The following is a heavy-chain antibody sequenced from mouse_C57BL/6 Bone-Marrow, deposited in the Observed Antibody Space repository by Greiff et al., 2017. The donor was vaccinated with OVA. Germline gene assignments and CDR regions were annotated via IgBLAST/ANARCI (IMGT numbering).Heavy chain of an antibody. CDR3: TGETGTWGAWFAY. Sequence: VQGVESGGGLVQPGGSMKLSCVASGFTFSNYWMNWVRQSPEKGLEWVAQIRLKSDNYATRYAESVKGRFTIVRDDSKSSVYLQLNNLRAEDTGIYYCTGETGTWGAWFAYWGQGTLVTVSA. V-gene: IGHV6-3*01. CDR2: IRLKSDNYAT. J-gene: IGHJ3*01. CDR1: GFTFSNYW. D-gene: IGHD4-1*01.